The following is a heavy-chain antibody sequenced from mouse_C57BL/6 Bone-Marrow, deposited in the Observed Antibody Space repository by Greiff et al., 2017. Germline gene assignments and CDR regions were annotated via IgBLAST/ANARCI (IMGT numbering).Heavy chain of an antibody. V-gene: IGHV1-20*01. CDR3: ARSITTVVAHFDY. D-gene: IGHD1-1*01. CDR2: INPYNGDT. J-gene: IGHJ2*01. Sequence: VQLQQSGPELVKPGDSVKISCKASGYSFTGYFMNWVMQSHGKSLEWIGRINPYNGDTFYNQKFKGKATLTVDKSSSTAHMELRSLTSEDSAVYYCARSITTVVAHFDYGGQGTTLTVSS. CDR1: GYSFTGYF.